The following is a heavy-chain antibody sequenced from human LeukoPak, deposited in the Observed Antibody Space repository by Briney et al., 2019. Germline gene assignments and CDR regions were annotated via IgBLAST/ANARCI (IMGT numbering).Heavy chain of an antibody. D-gene: IGHD6-13*01. CDR1: GGSISSYY. CDR2: IYSTGST. CDR3: ARQIASAGTVGFDF. J-gene: IGHJ4*02. Sequence: SETLSLTCAVSGGSISSYYWSWIRQPAGKGLEWIGRIYSTGSTNYNPSLKSRVTMSVDTSKNQFSLRLRSVTAADTAVYYCARQIASAGTVGFDFWGQGALVTVSS. V-gene: IGHV4-4*07.